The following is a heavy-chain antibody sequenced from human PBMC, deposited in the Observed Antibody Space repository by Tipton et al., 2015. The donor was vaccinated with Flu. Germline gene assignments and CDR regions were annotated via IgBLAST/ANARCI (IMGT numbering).Heavy chain of an antibody. V-gene: IGHV4-39*01. D-gene: IGHD2-21*01. Sequence: TLSLTCTVSGGSISSSSYYWGWIRQPPGKGLEWIGSIYYSGSTYYNPSLKSRVTISVDTSKNQFSLKLSSVAAADTAVYYCVVIAILSSGYWGQGTLVTVSS. CDR3: VVIAILSSGY. CDR2: IYYSGST. CDR1: GGSISSSSYY. J-gene: IGHJ4*02.